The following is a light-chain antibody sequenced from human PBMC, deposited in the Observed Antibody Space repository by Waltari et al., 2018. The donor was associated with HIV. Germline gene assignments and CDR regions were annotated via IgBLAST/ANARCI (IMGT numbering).Light chain of an antibody. CDR3: QQRTNWPPWS. CDR2: DAS. V-gene: IGKV3-11*01. Sequence: EIVLTQSPATLSLSQGERATLSCRASESISRYLAWYQQKPGQAPRLLISDASNRATGIPARFSGSGSGTDFTLTISYLEPEDFAVYYCQQRTNWPPWSFGQGTKVEIK. J-gene: IGKJ1*01. CDR1: ESISRY.